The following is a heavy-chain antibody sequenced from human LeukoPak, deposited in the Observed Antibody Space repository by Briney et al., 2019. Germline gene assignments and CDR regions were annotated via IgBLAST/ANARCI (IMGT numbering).Heavy chain of an antibody. CDR3: AKVGGGSSTSCYSPVAY. Sequence: PGGSLRLSCAASGFTFSNYAMSWVRQAPGKGLEWGSALSGSGDSAYYAASVKGRFTISRDNSKNTLFLQMNSLRDEDTAVYYCAKVGGGSSTSCYSPVAYWGQGTLVTVSS. CDR1: GFTFSNYA. V-gene: IGHV3-23*01. CDR2: LSGSGDSA. J-gene: IGHJ4*02. D-gene: IGHD2-2*01.